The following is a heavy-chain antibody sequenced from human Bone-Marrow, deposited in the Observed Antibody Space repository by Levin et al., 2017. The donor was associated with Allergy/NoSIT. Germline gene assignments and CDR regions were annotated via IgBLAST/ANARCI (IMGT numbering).Heavy chain of an antibody. J-gene: IGHJ6*03. D-gene: IGHD7-27*01. CDR3: TIRLTKLGQENYYMDV. Sequence: GESLKISCAASGFTFSNAWMSWVRQAPGKGLEWVGRIKSKTDGGTTDYAAPVKGRFTISRDDSKNTLYLQMNSLKTEDTAVYYCTIRLTKLGQENYYMDVWGKGTTVTVSS. CDR1: GFTFSNAW. CDR2: IKSKTDGGTT. V-gene: IGHV3-15*01.